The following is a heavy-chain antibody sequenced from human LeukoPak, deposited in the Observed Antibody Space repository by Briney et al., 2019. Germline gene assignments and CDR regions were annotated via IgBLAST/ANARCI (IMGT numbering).Heavy chain of an antibody. J-gene: IGHJ6*03. CDR3: ARGIAATNYMDV. CDR2: ISYDGSNK. CDR1: GFTFSSYG. D-gene: IGHD6-13*01. Sequence: GGSLRLSCAASGFTFSSYGMHWVRQAPGKGLEWVAVISYDGSNKYYADSVKGRFTISRDNSKSTLSLQMNSPSAEDTAVYYCARGIAATNYMDVWGKGTTVTVSS. V-gene: IGHV3-30*03.